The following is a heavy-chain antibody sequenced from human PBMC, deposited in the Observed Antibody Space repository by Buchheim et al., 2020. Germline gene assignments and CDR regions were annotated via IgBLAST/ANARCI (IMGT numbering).Heavy chain of an antibody. Sequence: QVQLVQSGAEVKKPGASVKVSCKASGYTFTSYDINWVRQATGQGLEWMGWMNPNSGNTGYAQKFQGRVTMTRNTSISTAYMELSSLRSEDTAVYYCARAPTYYDFWSGYLFASYYYGMDVWGQGTT. J-gene: IGHJ6*02. V-gene: IGHV1-8*01. CDR2: MNPNSGNT. D-gene: IGHD3-3*01. CDR3: ARAPTYYDFWSGYLFASYYYGMDV. CDR1: GYTFTSYD.